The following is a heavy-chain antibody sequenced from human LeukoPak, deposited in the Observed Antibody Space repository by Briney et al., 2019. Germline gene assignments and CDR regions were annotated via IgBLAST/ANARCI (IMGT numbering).Heavy chain of an antibody. D-gene: IGHD3-22*01. CDR3: AKDLYYDSSGPTLPDY. V-gene: IGHV3-30*18. CDR1: GFTFSGYG. CDR2: ISHDESIK. Sequence: GGSLRLSCTASGFTFSGYGMHWVRQAPGKGLDWVAVISHDESIKNYADSVKGRFTISRDNSKNTLYLQMNSLRGEDTAVYYCAKDLYYDSSGPTLPDYWGQGTLVTVSS. J-gene: IGHJ4*02.